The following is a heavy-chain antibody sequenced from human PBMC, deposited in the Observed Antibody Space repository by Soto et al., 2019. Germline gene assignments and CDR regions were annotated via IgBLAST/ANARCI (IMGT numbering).Heavy chain of an antibody. V-gene: IGHV4-59*12. Sequence: SETLSLTCTVSGGSIGSYYWSWIRQPPGKGLEWIGYIYYSGSTNYNPSLKSRVTISVDTSKNQFSLKLSSVTAADTAVYYCARDRWDILAFDIWGQGTMVTVSS. D-gene: IGHD1-26*01. CDR1: GGSIGSYY. J-gene: IGHJ3*02. CDR2: IYYSGST. CDR3: ARDRWDILAFDI.